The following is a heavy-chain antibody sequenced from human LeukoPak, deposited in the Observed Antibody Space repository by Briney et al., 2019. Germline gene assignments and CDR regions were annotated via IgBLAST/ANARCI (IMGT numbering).Heavy chain of an antibody. Sequence: SETLSLTCAVSGASVSGSNYYWGWIRQPPGKGLEWIGNIYSSGSTYYNASLQSRVTISIDTSKNQFSLRLNSVTAADTAVYYCAVQRTLWQQVLDHWGQGVLVTVSS. CDR1: GASVSGSNYY. CDR2: IYSSGST. V-gene: IGHV4-39*01. J-gene: IGHJ4*02. CDR3: AVQRTLWQQVLDH. D-gene: IGHD6-13*01.